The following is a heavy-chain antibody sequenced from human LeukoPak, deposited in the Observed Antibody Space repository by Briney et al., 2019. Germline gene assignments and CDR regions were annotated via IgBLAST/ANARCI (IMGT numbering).Heavy chain of an antibody. D-gene: IGHD2-2*01. J-gene: IGHJ1*01. Sequence: GESLKISCKGSGYSFTSYWIGWVRQMPGKGLEWMGIIYPGDPDTRYSPSFQGQVTISADRSISTAYLQWSSLKASDTAMSYCARSGAVVPAASQGGFQHWGQGTLVTVSS. V-gene: IGHV5-51*01. CDR1: GYSFTSYW. CDR2: IYPGDPDT. CDR3: ARSGAVVPAASQGGFQH.